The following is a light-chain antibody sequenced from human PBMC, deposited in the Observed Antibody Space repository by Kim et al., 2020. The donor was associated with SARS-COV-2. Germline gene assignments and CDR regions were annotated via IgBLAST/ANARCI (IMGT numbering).Light chain of an antibody. CDR3: CSYAGRYTWV. CDR2: DVS. J-gene: IGLJ3*02. V-gene: IGLV2-11*03. Sequence: GQSVTISCTGTSSDVGGYKYISWYQQHPGKAPNFLIYDVSERPSGVPDRFSGSKSGNTASLTIFGLQAEDEADYYCCSYAGRYTWVFGGGTQLTVL. CDR1: SSDVGGYKY.